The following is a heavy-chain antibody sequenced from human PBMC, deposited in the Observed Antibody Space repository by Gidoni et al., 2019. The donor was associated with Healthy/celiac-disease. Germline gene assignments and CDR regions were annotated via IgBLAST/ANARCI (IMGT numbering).Heavy chain of an antibody. CDR2: IYYSGRT. CDR1: GGSISSRNYY. V-gene: IGHV4-39*07. CDR3: ARESIVLMDIYYFDY. D-gene: IGHD2-8*01. Sequence: QLQLPASGPGLVKPSETLSLTCTVSGGSISSRNYYWGWIRQPPGKGLEWIGSIYYSGRTYYNPSLKSRVTISVDTSKNQFSLKLSSVTAADTAVYYCARESIVLMDIYYFDYWGQGTLVTVSS. J-gene: IGHJ4*02.